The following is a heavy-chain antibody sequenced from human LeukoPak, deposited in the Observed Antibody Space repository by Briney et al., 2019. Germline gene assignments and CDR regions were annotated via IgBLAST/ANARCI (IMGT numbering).Heavy chain of an antibody. CDR2: ISSIGSHI. D-gene: IGHD2-21*02. CDR3: GRAVMIGDFSAFDM. J-gene: IGHJ3*02. CDR1: GFTFSGYT. Sequence: PGGSLRLSCTPSGFTFSGYTMNSVRQAPGKGREWVSSISSIGSHIYCADSVRGRFTISRDNAKNSLYLELNGLGAEDTAVYYCGRAVMIGDFSAFDMWGLGTIVTVSS. V-gene: IGHV3-21*01.